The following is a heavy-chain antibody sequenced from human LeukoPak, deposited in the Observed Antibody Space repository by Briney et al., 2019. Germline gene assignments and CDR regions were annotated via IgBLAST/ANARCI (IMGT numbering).Heavy chain of an antibody. J-gene: IGHJ4*02. D-gene: IGHD3-22*01. CDR2: ISSSSSNI. Sequence: GGSLRLSCAASGFTFSNYNMNWVRQAPGKGLEWVSYISSSSSNIYYADSVKGRFTISRDNAKNSLYLQMNSLRAEDTAVYYCARARDAYYYDSSGYYHGVWGQGTLVTVSS. CDR3: ARARDAYYYDSSGYYHGV. CDR1: GFTFSNYN. V-gene: IGHV3-48*01.